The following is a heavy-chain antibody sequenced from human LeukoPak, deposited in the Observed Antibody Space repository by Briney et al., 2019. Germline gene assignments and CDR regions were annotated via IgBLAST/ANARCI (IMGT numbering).Heavy chain of an antibody. J-gene: IGHJ4*02. V-gene: IGHV1-69*13. D-gene: IGHD2-15*01. Sequence: ASVKVSCKASGGTFSSYAISWVRQAPGQGLEWMGGIIPIFGTANYAQKFQGRVTITADESTSTAYMELSSLRSEDTAVYYCARVVVAANSYLDYWGQGTLVTVSS. CDR3: ARVVVAANSYLDY. CDR1: GGTFSSYA. CDR2: IIPIFGTA.